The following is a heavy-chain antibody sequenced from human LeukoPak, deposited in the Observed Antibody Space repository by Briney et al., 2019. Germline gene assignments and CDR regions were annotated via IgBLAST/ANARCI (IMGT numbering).Heavy chain of an antibody. CDR1: GGSISSYY. Sequence: SETLSLTCTVSGGSISSYYWSWIRQPPGKGLEWIGYIYYSGSINYNPSLKSRVTISVDTSKNQFSLKLTSVTAADTAVYYCARGGSNGDPPALWGQGTLVTVAS. J-gene: IGHJ4*02. V-gene: IGHV4-59*01. CDR3: ARGGSNGDPPAL. CDR2: IYYSGSI. D-gene: IGHD7-27*01.